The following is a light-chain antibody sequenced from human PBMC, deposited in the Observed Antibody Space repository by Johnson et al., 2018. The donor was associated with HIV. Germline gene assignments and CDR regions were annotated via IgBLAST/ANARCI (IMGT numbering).Light chain of an antibody. J-gene: IGLJ1*01. CDR2: DNN. V-gene: IGLV1-51*01. CDR1: SSNIGRNY. CDR3: AAWDSSLSAHYV. Sequence: QSVLTQPPSVSAAPGQKVTISCSGSSSNIGRNYVSWYQQLPGTAPKLLIFDNNKRPSGIPDRFSGSKSGTSATLAITGLPIGDEAAYYCAAWDSSLSAHYVFGAGTKITVL.